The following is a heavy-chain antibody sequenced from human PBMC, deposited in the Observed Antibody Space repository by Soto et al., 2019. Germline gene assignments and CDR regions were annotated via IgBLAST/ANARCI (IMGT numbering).Heavy chain of an antibody. J-gene: IGHJ4*02. CDR1: GFTFSSYG. CDR3: AKKQQEEYYLDY. D-gene: IGHD6-13*01. V-gene: IGHV3-30*18. CDR2: ISYDGSNK. Sequence: GGSLRLSCAASGFTFSSYGMHWVRQAPGKGLEWVAVISYDGSNKYYADSVKGRFTISRDNSKNTLYLQMNSLRAEDTAVYYCAKKQQEEYYLDYWGQGTLVTVSS.